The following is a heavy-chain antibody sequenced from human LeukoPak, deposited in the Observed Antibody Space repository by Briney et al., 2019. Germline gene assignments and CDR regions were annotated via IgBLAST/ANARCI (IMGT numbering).Heavy chain of an antibody. V-gene: IGHV4-4*07. CDR1: GGSISNYY. J-gene: IGHJ6*03. CDR2: FYARGNT. CDR3: ARGRRSIVVVPAARRGYYYMDV. D-gene: IGHD2-2*01. Sequence: SETLSLTCNVSGGSISNYYWSWIRQPAGKGLEWIGRFYARGNTNYNPSLKSRVTMSVDTSKNQLSLKLTSVTAADTAVYYCARGRRSIVVVPAARRGYYYMDVWGNGTTVTVSS.